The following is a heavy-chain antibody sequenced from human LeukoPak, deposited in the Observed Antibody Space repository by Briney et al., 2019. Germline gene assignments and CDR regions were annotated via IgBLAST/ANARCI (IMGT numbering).Heavy chain of an antibody. CDR1: GFTFSSYV. CDR2: LSTSGGST. D-gene: IGHD3-3*01. J-gene: IGHJ4*02. Sequence: GGSLRLSCAASGFTFSSYVMSWVRQAPGKGLEWVSGLSTSGGSTYYADSVKGRFTISRDNSKNTLYLQMNSLRAEDTAVYYCASGRPLRFLEWLLQDYWGQGTLVTVSS. V-gene: IGHV3-23*01. CDR3: ASGRPLRFLEWLLQDY.